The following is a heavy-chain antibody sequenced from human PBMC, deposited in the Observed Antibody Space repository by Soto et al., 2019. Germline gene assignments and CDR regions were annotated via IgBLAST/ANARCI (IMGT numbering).Heavy chain of an antibody. CDR1: GYSFNNYW. Sequence: PGESLKISCKGSGYSFNNYWIAWVRQMPGKGLEWMGIIYPGDSNTRYSPSFQGQVIISADKSITTAYLQWSSLKASDTDMYYCAKDLDYGGNSDLFAPWGQGTLVTVSS. CDR2: IYPGDSNT. D-gene: IGHD4-17*01. J-gene: IGHJ5*02. V-gene: IGHV5-51*01. CDR3: AKDLDYGGNSDLFAP.